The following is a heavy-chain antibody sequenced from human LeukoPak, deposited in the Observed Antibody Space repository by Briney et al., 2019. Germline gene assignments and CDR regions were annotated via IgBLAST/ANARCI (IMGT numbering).Heavy chain of an antibody. CDR1: GYTFTSYG. J-gene: IGHJ4*02. D-gene: IGHD6-19*01. CDR2: ISPYNGNT. V-gene: IGHV1-18*01. Sequence: ASVKVSCKASGYTFTSYGITWVRQAPGQGLEWMGWISPYNGNTNYAQKLQGRVTMTTDTSTNTAYMELRSLRSDDTAVYYCARDDTGYSSGWSKDFDYWGQGTLVTVSS. CDR3: ARDDTGYSSGWSKDFDY.